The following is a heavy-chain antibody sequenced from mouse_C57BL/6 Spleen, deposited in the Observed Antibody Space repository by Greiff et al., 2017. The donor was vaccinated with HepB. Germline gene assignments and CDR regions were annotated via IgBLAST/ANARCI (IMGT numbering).Heavy chain of an antibody. CDR2: ISYDGSN. V-gene: IGHV3-6*01. CDR3: ARDPYYYGSSSWFAY. D-gene: IGHD1-1*01. J-gene: IGHJ3*01. Sequence: EVKLQESGPGLVKPSQSLSLTCSVTGYSITSGYYWNWIRQFPGNKLEWMGYISYDGSNNYNPSLKNRISITRDTSKKQFFLKLNSVTTEDTATYYCARDPYYYGSSSWFAYWGQGTLVTVSA. CDR1: GYSITSGYY.